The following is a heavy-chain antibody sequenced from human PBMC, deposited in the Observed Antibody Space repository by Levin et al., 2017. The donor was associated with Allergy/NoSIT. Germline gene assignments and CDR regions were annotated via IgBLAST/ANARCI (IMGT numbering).Heavy chain of an antibody. V-gene: IGHV3-21*01. CDR1: GFTISPYS. J-gene: IGHJ3*02. CDR2: ISSSSSYI. Sequence: GESLKISCGASGFTISPYSMNWVRQAPGKGLEWFSFISSSSSYIYYADAVKALFTISRANAKNSLYLQLNRLRAEDTALYYCAVSSSGRLSAFDIWGQGTMVTVSS. CDR3: AVSSSGRLSAFDI. D-gene: IGHD6-19*01.